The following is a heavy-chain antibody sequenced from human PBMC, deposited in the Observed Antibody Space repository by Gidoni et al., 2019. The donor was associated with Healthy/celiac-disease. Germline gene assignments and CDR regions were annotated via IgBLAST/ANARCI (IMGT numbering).Heavy chain of an antibody. V-gene: IGHV3-21*01. J-gene: IGHJ4*02. Sequence: EVQLVESGGGLVKPGGSLRLSCAASGFTFSSYSMNWVRQAPGKGLEWVSSISSSSSDIYYADSVKGRFTISRDNAKNSLYLQMNSLRAEDTAVYYCAREENRYCGGDCYSPDYWGQGTLVTVSS. CDR1: GFTFSSYS. CDR3: AREENRYCGGDCYSPDY. D-gene: IGHD2-21*02. CDR2: ISSSSSDI.